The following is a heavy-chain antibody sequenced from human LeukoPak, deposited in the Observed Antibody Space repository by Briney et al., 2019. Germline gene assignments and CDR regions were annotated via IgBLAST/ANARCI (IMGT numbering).Heavy chain of an antibody. CDR2: IHSDGGST. Sequence: GGSLRLSCAASGFTFSGYWMHWVRQAPGKGLGWVSRIHSDGGSTICADSVKGRFTISRDNAKNTVYLQMNSLRAEDTAVYYCARGLNYGLDVWGQGTTVTVSS. J-gene: IGHJ6*02. CDR3: ARGLNYGLDV. CDR1: GFTFSGYW. V-gene: IGHV3-74*01.